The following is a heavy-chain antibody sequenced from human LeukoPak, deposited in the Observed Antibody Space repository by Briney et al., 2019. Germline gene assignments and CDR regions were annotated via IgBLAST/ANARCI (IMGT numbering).Heavy chain of an antibody. V-gene: IGHV3-23*01. CDR3: AKNYASGRGVPYGMDV. Sequence: PGGSLTLSCTASGFTFGNHAMRWVRQAPGKGLEWVSAISGIGGSTTIYAESVKGRFTSSRDNSKSTQYLQMNSLRVEDTAVYFCAKNYASGRGVPYGMDVWGQGTTVTVAS. J-gene: IGHJ6*01. CDR1: GFTFGNHA. CDR2: ISGIGGSTT. D-gene: IGHD3-10*01.